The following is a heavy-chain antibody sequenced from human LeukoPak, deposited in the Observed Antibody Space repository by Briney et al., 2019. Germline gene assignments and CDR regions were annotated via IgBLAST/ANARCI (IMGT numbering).Heavy chain of an antibody. Sequence: HSQTLSLTCVISGDSISNNSAAWNWIRQSPSRGLEWLGRTYYRSKWYSDFAFSVKSRITINPDTSKNQFSLQLNSVTPEDTAVYYCARDRGYSGYWGQGTLVTVSS. CDR3: ARDRGYSGY. D-gene: IGHD2-21*01. V-gene: IGHV6-1*01. CDR2: TYYRSKWYS. CDR1: GDSISNNSAA. J-gene: IGHJ4*02.